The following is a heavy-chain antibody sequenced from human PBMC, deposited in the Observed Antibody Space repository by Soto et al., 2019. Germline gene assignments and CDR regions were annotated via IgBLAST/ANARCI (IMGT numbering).Heavy chain of an antibody. D-gene: IGHD3-3*02. Sequence: SETLSLTCTVPGGSISNGDYYWRWIRQHPGKGLEWIGHIYNSGSTYYNPSLKSRVTISVDTSKNQFSLKLNSVTSLRSEDTAVYYCARDKDRQQLGGNYYYGIDVWGQGTTVTVSS. CDR3: ARDKDRQQLGGNYYYGIDV. CDR1: GGSISNGDYY. CDR2: IYNSGST. V-gene: IGHV4-31*03. J-gene: IGHJ6*02.